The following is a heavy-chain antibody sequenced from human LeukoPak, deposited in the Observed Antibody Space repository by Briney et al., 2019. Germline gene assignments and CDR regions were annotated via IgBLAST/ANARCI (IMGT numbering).Heavy chain of an antibody. Sequence: SETLSLTCTVSGGSISYYYGSWIRQPAGKALEWIGRIYTSGSTNYNPSLKSRVTMSVDTSKNQFFLKVSSVTAADTAVYFCARIRWETFDYWGQGTLVTVSS. D-gene: IGHD5-24*01. V-gene: IGHV4-4*07. CDR1: GGSISYYY. J-gene: IGHJ4*02. CDR2: IYTSGST. CDR3: ARIRWETFDY.